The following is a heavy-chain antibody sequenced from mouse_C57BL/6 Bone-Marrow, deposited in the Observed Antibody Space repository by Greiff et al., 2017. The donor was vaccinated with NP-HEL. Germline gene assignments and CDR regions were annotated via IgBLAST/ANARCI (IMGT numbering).Heavy chain of an antibody. V-gene: IGHV1-81*01. D-gene: IGHD1-1*01. CDR1: GYTFTSYG. Sequence: VQLQQSGAELARPGASVKLSCKASGYTFTSYGISWVKQRTGQGLEWIGEIYPRSGNTYYNEKFKGKATLTADKSSSTAYMELRSLTSEDSAVYFCASYYYGSSYVSPLDYWGQGTTLTVSS. J-gene: IGHJ2*01. CDR2: IYPRSGNT. CDR3: ASYYYGSSYVSPLDY.